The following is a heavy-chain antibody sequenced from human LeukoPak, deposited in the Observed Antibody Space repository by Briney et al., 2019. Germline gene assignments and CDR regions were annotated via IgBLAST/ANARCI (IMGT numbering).Heavy chain of an antibody. Sequence: TGGSLRLSCAASGFTFSSYSMNWVRQAPGKGLEWVSSISSSSSYIYYADSVKGRFTISRDNAKNSLYLQMNSLRAEDTAVYYCARDLRSSGSSDYWGQGTLVTVSS. CDR3: ARDLRSSGSSDY. CDR2: ISSSSSYI. D-gene: IGHD6-6*01. CDR1: GFTFSSYS. J-gene: IGHJ4*02. V-gene: IGHV3-21*01.